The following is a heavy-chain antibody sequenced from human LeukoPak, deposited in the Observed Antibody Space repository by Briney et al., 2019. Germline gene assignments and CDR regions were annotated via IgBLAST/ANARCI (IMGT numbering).Heavy chain of an antibody. CDR2: IMPMFGKT. D-gene: IGHD2-15*01. V-gene: IGHV1-69*06. CDR1: GGTFSSYD. J-gene: IGHJ4*02. Sequence: SVKVSCKASGGTFSSYDISWVRQAPGQGLEWMGGIMPMFGKTNYAQKFQGRVTTTADKATSTAYMELSSLRSEDTAVYYCARTLGYCSGGSCYPPLGYWGQGTLVTVSS. CDR3: ARTLGYCSGGSCYPPLGY.